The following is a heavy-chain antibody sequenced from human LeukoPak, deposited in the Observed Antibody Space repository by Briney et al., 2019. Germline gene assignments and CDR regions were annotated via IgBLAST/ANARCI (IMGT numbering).Heavy chain of an antibody. J-gene: IGHJ6*03. CDR1: GGSFSGYH. Sequence: SETRSLTCAVYGGSFSGYHWSWIRQPPGKGLEWIGEINHSGSTNYNPSLKSRVTISVDTSKNQFSLKLSSVTAADTAVYYCARVLYYYYMDVWGKGTTVTVSS. D-gene: IGHD3-16*01. CDR2: INHSGST. CDR3: ARVLYYYYMDV. V-gene: IGHV4-34*01.